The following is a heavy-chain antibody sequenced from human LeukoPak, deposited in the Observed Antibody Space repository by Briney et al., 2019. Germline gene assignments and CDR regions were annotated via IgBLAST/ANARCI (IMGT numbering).Heavy chain of an antibody. V-gene: IGHV4-59*01. CDR3: ARGADSSGYYSIFYFDY. CDR2: IYYSGST. J-gene: IGHJ4*02. D-gene: IGHD3-22*01. CDR1: GGSISSYY. Sequence: SETLSLTCTVSGGSISSYYGNWLRQPPGKGLEWIGYIYYSGSTNYNPSLKSRVTISVDTSKNQFSLKLSSVTAADTAVYYCARGADSSGYYSIFYFDYWGQGTLVTVSS.